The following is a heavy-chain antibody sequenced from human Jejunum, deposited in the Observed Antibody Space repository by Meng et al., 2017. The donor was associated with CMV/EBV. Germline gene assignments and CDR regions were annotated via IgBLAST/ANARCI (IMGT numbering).Heavy chain of an antibody. Sequence: QVKLQRGGAGLFNSSGALALTCAVYGGSFTAYYWTWIRQAPGKGPEWIGEVTHSGSTTYNPSLASRVSISVDKPKKQFSLTLNSVTAADTAVYYCTTLYGDSISWGQGTLVTVSS. D-gene: IGHD4-17*01. CDR2: VTHSGST. V-gene: IGHV4-34*01. CDR3: TTLYGDSIS. CDR1: GGSFTAYY. J-gene: IGHJ4*02.